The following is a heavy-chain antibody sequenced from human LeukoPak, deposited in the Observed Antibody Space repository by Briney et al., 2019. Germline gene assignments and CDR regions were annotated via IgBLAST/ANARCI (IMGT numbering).Heavy chain of an antibody. Sequence: SETLSLTCTVSGGSISSGGYYWSWIRQHPGKGLEWIGYIYYSGSTNYNPSLKSRVTISVDTSKNQFSLKLSSVTAADTAVYYCARADSSGYYGWYFDLWGRGTLVTVSS. CDR2: IYYSGST. CDR3: ARADSSGYYGWYFDL. D-gene: IGHD3-22*01. J-gene: IGHJ2*01. CDR1: GGSISSGGYY. V-gene: IGHV4-61*08.